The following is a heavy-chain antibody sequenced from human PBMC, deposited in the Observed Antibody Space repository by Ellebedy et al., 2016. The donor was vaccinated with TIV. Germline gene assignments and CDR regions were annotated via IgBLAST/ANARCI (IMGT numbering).Heavy chain of an antibody. CDR1: GFPFSSYW. CDR2: INTDGSNT. D-gene: IGHD4-17*01. CDR3: ARGSHDYGDHGGGT. V-gene: IGHV3-74*01. J-gene: IGHJ5*02. Sequence: GEFLKISCAASGFPFSSYWMHWVRQAPGKGLVWVSQINTDGSNTNYADSVKGRFTISRDNAKNTLYLQMNSLRGEDTAVYYCARGSHDYGDHGGGTWGQGTLVTVSS.